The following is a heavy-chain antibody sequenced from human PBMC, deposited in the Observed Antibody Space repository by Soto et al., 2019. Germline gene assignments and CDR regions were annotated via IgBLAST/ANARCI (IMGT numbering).Heavy chain of an antibody. CDR2: IYYTGNT. J-gene: IGHJ4*02. CDR3: SIGHDAYKVRY. D-gene: IGHD1-1*01. CDR1: GGSISSGGTGSY. V-gene: IGHV4-31*03. Sequence: QVQLQESGPGLVKPSQTLSLTCTVSGGSISSGGTGSYWTWIRQLPGKGLEWIGYIYYTGNTYYNPSLKRRPTISIDTAENQFSLKLTSVTAADTAVYFCSIGHDAYKVRYWGQGTLVTGSS.